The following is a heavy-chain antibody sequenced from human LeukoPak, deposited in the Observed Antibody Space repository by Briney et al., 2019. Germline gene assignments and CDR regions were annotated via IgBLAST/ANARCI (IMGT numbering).Heavy chain of an antibody. CDR1: GYTFTSYD. CDR3: ARDPLRYFDWLPRRAPESNWFDP. V-gene: IGHV1-8*01. Sequence: GASVKVSCKASGYTFTSYDINWVRQATGQGLEWMGWMNPNSGNTGYAQKFQGRVTMTRNTSISTAYMELSSLRSEDTAVYYCARDPLRYFDWLPRRAPESNWFDPRGQGTLVTVSS. J-gene: IGHJ5*02. CDR2: MNPNSGNT. D-gene: IGHD3-9*01.